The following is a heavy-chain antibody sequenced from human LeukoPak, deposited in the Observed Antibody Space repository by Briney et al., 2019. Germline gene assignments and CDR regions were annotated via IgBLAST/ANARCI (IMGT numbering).Heavy chain of an antibody. J-gene: IGHJ5*02. CDR3: ARGIAVAGLTYNWFDP. D-gene: IGHD6-19*01. V-gene: IGHV4-34*01. CDR2: INHSGST. Sequence: ASETLSLTCAVYGGSFSGYYWSWIRQPPGKGLEWIGEINHSGSTNYNPSLKSRVTMSVDTSKNQFSLKLSSVTAADTAVYYCARGIAVAGLTYNWFDPWGQGTLVTVSS. CDR1: GGSFSGYY.